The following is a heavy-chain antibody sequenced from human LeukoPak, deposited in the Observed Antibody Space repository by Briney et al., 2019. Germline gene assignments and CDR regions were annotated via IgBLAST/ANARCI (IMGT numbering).Heavy chain of an antibody. CDR1: GGTFSSYA. CDR3: ARDRYDSSGYYYPPRGNAFDI. V-gene: IGHV1-69*05. D-gene: IGHD3-22*01. Sequence: SAKVSCKASGGTFSSYAISWVRQAPGQGLEWMGRIIPIFGTANYAQKFQGRVTITTDESTSTAYMELSSLRSEDTAVYYCARDRYDSSGYYYPPRGNAFDIWGQGTMVTVSS. J-gene: IGHJ3*02. CDR2: IIPIFGTA.